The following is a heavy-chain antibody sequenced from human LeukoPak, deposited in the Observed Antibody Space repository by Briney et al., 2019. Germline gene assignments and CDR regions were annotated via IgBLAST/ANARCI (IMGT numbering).Heavy chain of an antibody. V-gene: IGHV3-11*04. CDR1: GFTVSSNY. CDR2: ISSSGSTI. D-gene: IGHD3-22*01. CDR3: ARDQEVGWYYYDSSGYPDY. J-gene: IGHJ4*02. Sequence: PGGSLRLSCAASGFTVSSNYMSWIRQAPGKGLEWVSYISSSGSTIYYADSVKGRFTISRDNAKNSLYLQMNSLRAEDTAVYYCARDQEVGWYYYDSSGYPDYWGQGTLVTVSS.